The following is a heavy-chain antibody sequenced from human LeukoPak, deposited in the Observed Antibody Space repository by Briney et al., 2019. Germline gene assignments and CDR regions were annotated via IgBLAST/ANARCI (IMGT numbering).Heavy chain of an antibody. D-gene: IGHD3-22*01. Sequence: GGSLRLSCAASGFTLSNYNMNWFRQAPGKGLEWVSYISSSSSTIYSADSVKGRFTISRDNAKNSLYLQMNSLRAEDTAVYYCARDLSVVTAMIVVVIPDAFDIWGQGTMVTVSS. J-gene: IGHJ3*02. CDR1: GFTLSNYN. CDR3: ARDLSVVTAMIVVVIPDAFDI. CDR2: ISSSSSTI. V-gene: IGHV3-48*01.